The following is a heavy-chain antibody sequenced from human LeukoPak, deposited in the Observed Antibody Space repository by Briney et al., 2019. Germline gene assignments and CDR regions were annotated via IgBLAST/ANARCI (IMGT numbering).Heavy chain of an antibody. CDR1: GDTFTSFD. D-gene: IGHD1-14*01. CDR2: INTNSGNT. Sequence: ASVKVSCKASGDTFTSFDINWVRQATGQGREWMGWINTNSGNTSYAQKLQGRVTMTRNTSTSTAYMELSSLKSDDTAVYYCATIHRGDYDYCGQATLATASS. V-gene: IGHV1-8*01. CDR3: ATIHRGDYDY. J-gene: IGHJ4*02.